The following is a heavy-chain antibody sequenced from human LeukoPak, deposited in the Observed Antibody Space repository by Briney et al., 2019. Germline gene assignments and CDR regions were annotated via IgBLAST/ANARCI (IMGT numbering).Heavy chain of an antibody. J-gene: IGHJ3*02. CDR1: GGTFSSYA. V-gene: IGHV1-69*01. D-gene: IGHD1/OR15-1a*01. CDR2: IIPIFGTA. Sequence: ASVKVSCKASGGTFSSYAISWVRQAPGQGLEWMGGIIPIFGTANYAQKFQGRVTITADESTSTAYMELSGLRSEDTAVYYCARCRGKLEQWAFDIWGQGTMVTVSS. CDR3: ARCRGKLEQWAFDI.